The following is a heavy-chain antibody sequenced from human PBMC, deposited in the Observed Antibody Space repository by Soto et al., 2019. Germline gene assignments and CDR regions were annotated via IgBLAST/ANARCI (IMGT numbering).Heavy chain of an antibody. CDR1: GFTFSNSA. D-gene: IGHD3-3*01. J-gene: IGHJ4*02. V-gene: IGHV3-30-3*01. Sequence: QVQLVESGGGVVQPGRSLRLSCAASGFTFSNSAMHWVRQAPGKALEWVAVISYDGGNKYYADSLKGRFTISRDNSKNTLYLQMNSLRAEDTAVYYCAREGRSVLRFLELRGYFDYWGQGTLVTVSS. CDR2: ISYDGGNK. CDR3: AREGRSVLRFLELRGYFDY.